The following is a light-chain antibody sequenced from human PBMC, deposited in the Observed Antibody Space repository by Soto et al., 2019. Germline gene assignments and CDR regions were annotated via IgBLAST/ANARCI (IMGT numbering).Light chain of an antibody. CDR1: SGDVGRYNY. J-gene: IGLJ1*01. V-gene: IGLV2-14*01. CDR3: SSYAITSTPIYV. CDR2: EVS. Sequence: QSALTQPASVSGSPGQSITISCTGTSGDVGRYNYVSWYQHHPGKAPKLMISEVSNRPSGISNRFSGSKSGNTASLTISGLQAEDEADYYCSSYAITSTPIYVFXTGTKVTVL.